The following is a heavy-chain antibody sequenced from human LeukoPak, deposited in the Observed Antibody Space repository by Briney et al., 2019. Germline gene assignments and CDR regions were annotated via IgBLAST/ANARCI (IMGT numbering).Heavy chain of an antibody. J-gene: IGHJ4*02. V-gene: IGHV1-69*05. CDR1: RDTFNDYA. D-gene: IGHD5-18*01. Sequence: ASVKVSCKASRDTFNDYAITWVRQAPGQGPEWMGGTFPMFGTSTYAQKFQGRITITTDESTTTAYMELTSLTSKDTAVYYCARGKQLWNFDSWGQGTLVTVSS. CDR3: ARGKQLWNFDS. CDR2: TFPMFGTS.